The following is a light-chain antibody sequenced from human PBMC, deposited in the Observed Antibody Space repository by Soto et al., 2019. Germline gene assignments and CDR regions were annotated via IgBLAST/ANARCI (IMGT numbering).Light chain of an antibody. Sequence: DIQMTQSPSTLSASVGDRVTITFRASESISSGLAWYQQKPGKAPNLLIYKASTLESGVPSRFSGSGFGTEFTLTISSLQPDDFATYYCQQYNVYSRTFGQGTKVDIK. CDR2: KAS. J-gene: IGKJ1*01. CDR1: ESISSG. CDR3: QQYNVYSRT. V-gene: IGKV1-5*03.